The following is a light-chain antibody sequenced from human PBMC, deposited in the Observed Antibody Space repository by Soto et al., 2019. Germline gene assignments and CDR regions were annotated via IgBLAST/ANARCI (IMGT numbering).Light chain of an antibody. CDR3: CSYAGSYTWV. Sequence: QSALTQPRSVYGSPGQSVTISCTGTSSDVGGYEYVSWYQQDQGKAPQLMIYDVNKRPSGVPDRFSGSKSGNTASLTISGLQAEDETDYYCCSYAGSYTWVFGGGTKVTVL. CDR2: DVN. CDR1: SSDVGGYEY. J-gene: IGLJ3*02. V-gene: IGLV2-11*01.